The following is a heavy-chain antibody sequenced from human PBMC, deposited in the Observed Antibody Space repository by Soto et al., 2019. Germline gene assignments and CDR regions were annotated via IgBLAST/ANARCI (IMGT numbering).Heavy chain of an antibody. D-gene: IGHD3-3*01. CDR2: IKQDGSEK. CDR1: GFTFSSYW. CDR3: ARVGYYDFWSGYYTYYYGMDV. J-gene: IGHJ6*02. Sequence: PVGSLRLSCAASGFTFSSYWMSWVRQAPGKGLEWVANIKQDGSEKYYVDSVKGRFTISRDNAKNSLYLQMNSLRAEDTAVYYCARVGYYDFWSGYYTYYYGMDVWGQGTTVTVSS. V-gene: IGHV3-7*01.